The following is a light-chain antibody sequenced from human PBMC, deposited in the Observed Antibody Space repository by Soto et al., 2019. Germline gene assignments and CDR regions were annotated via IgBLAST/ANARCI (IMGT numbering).Light chain of an antibody. CDR1: SSDVGFYNF. J-gene: IGLJ2*01. CDR2: EVT. CDR3: SSYTRSDTLVFGGGTLV. Sequence: QSVLTQPASVSGSPGQSITISCTGTSSDVGFYNFVSWYQQYPGKAPKLMIYEVTNRPSGVSNRFSGSKSGNTASLTISDLQAEDEADYYCSSYTRSDTLVFGGGTLVFGGGTKVTVL. V-gene: IGLV2-14*01.